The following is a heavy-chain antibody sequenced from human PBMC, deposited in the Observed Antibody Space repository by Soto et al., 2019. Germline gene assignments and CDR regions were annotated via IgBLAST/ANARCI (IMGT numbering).Heavy chain of an antibody. CDR1: GFTFSSYW. CDR2: INSDGSST. J-gene: IGHJ4*02. Sequence: GGSLRLSCAASGFTFSSYWMHWVRQAPGKGLVWVSRINSDGSSTSYADSVEGRFTISRDNAKNTLYLQMNSLRAEDTAVYYCARARIAVAGFDYWGQGTLVTVSS. CDR3: ARARIAVAGFDY. V-gene: IGHV3-74*01. D-gene: IGHD6-19*01.